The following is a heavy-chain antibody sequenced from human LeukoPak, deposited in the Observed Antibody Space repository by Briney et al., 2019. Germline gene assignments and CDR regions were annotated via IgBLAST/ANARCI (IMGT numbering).Heavy chain of an antibody. CDR2: IYYNGST. D-gene: IGHD6-19*01. V-gene: IGHV4-61*01. J-gene: IGHJ4*02. CDR1: GGSISSSSYY. CDR3: ARRIAVAANFDY. Sequence: NPSETLSLTCTVSGGSISSSSYYWSWIRQPPGKGLEWIGYIYYNGSTNYNPSLKSRVTISVDTSKNQFSLKLSSVTAADTAVYYCARRIAVAANFDYWGQGTLVTVSS.